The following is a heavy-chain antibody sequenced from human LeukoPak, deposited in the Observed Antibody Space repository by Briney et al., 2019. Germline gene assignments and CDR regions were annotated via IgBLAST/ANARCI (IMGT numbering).Heavy chain of an antibody. CDR2: LNPNSGDT. D-gene: IGHD5-24*01. V-gene: IGHV1-2*02. J-gene: IGHJ4*02. CDR1: GYTFTDYY. CDR3: ARGRNIEMTTMSGGSHY. Sequence: ASVKVSCKASGYTFTDYYMHWVRQAPGQGLEWIGWLNPNSGDTNYAQKFQGRVSMTRDSSISTAYMDLSDLRSDDTAVYSCARGRNIEMTTMSGGSHYWGQGTLVTVSS.